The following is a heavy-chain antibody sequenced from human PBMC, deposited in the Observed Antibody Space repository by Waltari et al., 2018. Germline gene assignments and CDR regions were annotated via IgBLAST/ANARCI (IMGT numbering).Heavy chain of an antibody. Sequence: EVQLLESGGGLVQPGGSLRLSCAASGFTFSSYAMSWVRQAPGKGLEWVSVIYSGGSTYYADSVKGRFTISRDNSKNTLYLQMNSLRAEDTAVYYCATTGIAAAGRGVDYWGQGTLVTVSS. CDR1: GFTFSSYA. CDR3: ATTGIAAAGRGVDY. D-gene: IGHD6-13*01. V-gene: IGHV3-23*03. J-gene: IGHJ4*02. CDR2: IYSGGST.